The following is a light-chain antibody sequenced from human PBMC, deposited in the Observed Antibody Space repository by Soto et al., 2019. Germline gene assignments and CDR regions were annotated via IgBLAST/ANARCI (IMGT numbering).Light chain of an antibody. CDR3: SSYAGSNNFVV. CDR2: EVN. J-gene: IGLJ2*01. CDR1: SSDVGGYNF. Sequence: QSVLTQPPPASGSPGQSVTISCTGTSSDVGGYNFVSWFQQNPGKAPKLMIYEVNKRPSGVPDRFSGSKSGNTASLTVSGLQAEDEADYYCSSYAGSNNFVVFGGGTKLPVL. V-gene: IGLV2-8*01.